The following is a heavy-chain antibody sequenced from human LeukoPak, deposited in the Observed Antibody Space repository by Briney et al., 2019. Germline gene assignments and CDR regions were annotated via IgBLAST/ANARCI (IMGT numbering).Heavy chain of an antibody. CDR3: ARGRYYSGLTELDY. CDR2: ISSSSSYI. V-gene: IGHV3-21*01. CDR1: GFTFSSYS. J-gene: IGHJ4*02. Sequence: SGGSLRLSCAASGFTFSSYSMNWVRQAPGKGLEWVSSISSSSSYIYYADSVKGRFTISRDNAKNTLFLQMNSLRAGDTAVYYCARGRYYSGLTELDYWGQGTLVTVSS. D-gene: IGHD1-26*01.